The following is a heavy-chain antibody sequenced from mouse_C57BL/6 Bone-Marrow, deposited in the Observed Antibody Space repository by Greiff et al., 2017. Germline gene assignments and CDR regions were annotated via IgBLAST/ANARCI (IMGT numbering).Heavy chain of an antibody. V-gene: IGHV10-1*01. Sequence: GGGLVQPKGSLKLSCAASGFSFNTYAMNWVRQAPGKGLEWVARIRSKSNNYATYYADSVKDRFTISRDDSESMLYLQMNNLKTEDTAMYYCVSTVVDTYAMDYWGQGTSVTVSS. J-gene: IGHJ4*01. CDR2: IRSKSNNYAT. CDR3: VSTVVDTYAMDY. D-gene: IGHD1-1*01. CDR1: GFSFNTYA.